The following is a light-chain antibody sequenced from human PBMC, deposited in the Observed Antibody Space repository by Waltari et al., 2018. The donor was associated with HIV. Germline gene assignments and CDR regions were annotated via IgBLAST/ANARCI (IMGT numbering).Light chain of an antibody. V-gene: IGLV3-10*01. J-gene: IGLJ1*01. CDR1: ASTKKY. Sequence: SNELTQPPSVSVSPGQTARTTCSGDASTKKYSIWYQQKPGQAPVMVINEDTEQPAGIPERLSGSTSETIATLTIRVAQVGYEADFYCYSRDSRGNPSYVFGSGTKVTVL. CDR2: EDT. CDR3: YSRDSRGNPSYV.